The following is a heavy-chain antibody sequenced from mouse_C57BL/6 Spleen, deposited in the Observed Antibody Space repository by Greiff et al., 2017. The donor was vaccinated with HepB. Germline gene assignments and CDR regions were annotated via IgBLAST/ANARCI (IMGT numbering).Heavy chain of an antibody. J-gene: IGHJ3*01. D-gene: IGHD3-2*02. CDR2: IDPENGDT. Sequence: VQLQQSGAELVRPGASVKLSCTASGFNIKDDYMHWVKQRPEQGLEWIGWIDPENGDTEYASKFQGKATITADTSSNTAYLQLSSLTSEDTAVYYCTTEQHRIRAACWGQGTLVTISA. CDR3: TTEQHRIRAAC. CDR1: GFNIKDDY. V-gene: IGHV14-4*01.